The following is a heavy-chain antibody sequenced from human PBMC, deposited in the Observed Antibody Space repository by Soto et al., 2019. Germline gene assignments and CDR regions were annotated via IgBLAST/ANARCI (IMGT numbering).Heavy chain of an antibody. CDR2: IRGFSPYT. CDR3: ARDRGYDAHDYYYNAMDV. Sequence: LRLSCISSGFTFRTYTMNWVRQAPGKGLEWVSGIRGFSPYTFYAESVKGRFTISRDNAKNSLYLQMNSLRAEGTAVYYCARDRGYDAHDYYYNAMDVWGQGTTVTVSS. CDR1: GFTFRTYT. V-gene: IGHV3-21*01. D-gene: IGHD2-15*01. J-gene: IGHJ6*02.